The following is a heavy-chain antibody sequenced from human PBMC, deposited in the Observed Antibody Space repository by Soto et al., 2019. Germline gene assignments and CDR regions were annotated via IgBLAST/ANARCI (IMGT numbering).Heavy chain of an antibody. CDR3: ARLEPAMVGSFCDY. Sequence: QVQLVQSGAEVKKPGASVKVSCQASGYTFTNYGINWVRQAPGQGLEWMGWISAYSGNTNYAQKLQGRVTLTTDTXRSTAYMELRSLGSDDTAMYYCARLEPAMVGSFCDYWGQGTLVTVSS. D-gene: IGHD5-18*01. J-gene: IGHJ4*02. CDR2: ISAYSGNT. CDR1: GYTFTNYG. V-gene: IGHV1-18*01.